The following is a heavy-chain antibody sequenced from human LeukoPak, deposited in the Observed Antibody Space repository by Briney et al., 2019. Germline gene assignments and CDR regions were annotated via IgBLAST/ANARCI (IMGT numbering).Heavy chain of an antibody. D-gene: IGHD6-13*01. Sequence: PSETLSLTCAVYGGSLSGDSWSWIRQSPGKGQEWIGEINHSGSTNYNPSLKSRVSISVDKSKNQFSLNVISVSAADTAVYYCAREVGIAIPAGDIDVFDIWGQGTMVTVSS. CDR3: AREVGIAIPAGDIDVFDI. V-gene: IGHV4-34*01. CDR1: GGSLSGDS. J-gene: IGHJ3*02. CDR2: INHSGST.